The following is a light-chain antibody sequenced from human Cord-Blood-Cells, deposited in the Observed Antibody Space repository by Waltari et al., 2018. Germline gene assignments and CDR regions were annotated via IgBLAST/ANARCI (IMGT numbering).Light chain of an antibody. J-gene: IGLJ2*01. CDR3: SSYTSSSTV. V-gene: IGLV2-14*01. CDR1: SSDVGGYNY. CDR2: DVS. Sequence: QSALTQPASVSGSPGQSITISCTGTSSDVGGYNYVSWYQQHPGKAPKLMFYDVSNRPSGVSNLFSGSKSGNTASLTISGLQAEDEADYSCSSYTSSSTVFGGGTKLTVL.